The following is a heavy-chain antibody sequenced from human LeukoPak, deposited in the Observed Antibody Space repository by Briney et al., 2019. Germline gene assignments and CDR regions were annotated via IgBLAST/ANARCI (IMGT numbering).Heavy chain of an antibody. CDR1: GFTFSSYA. Sequence: GGSLRLSCAASGFTFSSYAMSWVRQAPGKGLEWVSTISSSDGNTYYEDSVKGRFTISRDNSKNTLYLQMNSLRAEDTAVYYCAKEVIAAAGTGSYFDLWGRGTLVTVSS. V-gene: IGHV3-23*01. CDR3: AKEVIAAAGTGSYFDL. D-gene: IGHD6-13*01. CDR2: ISSSDGNT. J-gene: IGHJ2*01.